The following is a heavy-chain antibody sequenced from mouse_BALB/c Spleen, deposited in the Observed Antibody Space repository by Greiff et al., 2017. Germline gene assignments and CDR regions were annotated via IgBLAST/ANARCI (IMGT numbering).Heavy chain of an antibody. CDR1: GFSLSTSGMG. CDR2: IYWDDDK. D-gene: IGHD2-3*01. Sequence: QVTLKESGPGILQPSQTLSLTCSFSGFSLSTSGMGVSWIRQPSGKGLEWLAHIYWDDDKRYNPSLKSRLTISKDTSRNQVFLKITSVDTADTATYYCARRWDGRHMDYWGQGTSVTVSS. V-gene: IGHV8-12*01. CDR3: ARRWDGRHMDY. J-gene: IGHJ4*01.